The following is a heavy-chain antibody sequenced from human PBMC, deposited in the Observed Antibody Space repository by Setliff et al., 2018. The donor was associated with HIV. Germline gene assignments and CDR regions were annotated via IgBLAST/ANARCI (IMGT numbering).Heavy chain of an antibody. CDR1: GGSLSGYH. V-gene: IGHV4-34*01. J-gene: IGHJ4*02. D-gene: IGHD3-22*01. CDR2: INHSGST. Sequence: TSETLSLTCAVYGGSLSGYHWSWIRQSPEKGLEWIGEINHSGSTNYNPSLKSRVTMSVDTSKNQFSLKLSSVTAADTAAYYCARGGGYDRSGYYPFDYWGQGTPVTVSS. CDR3: ARGGGYDRSGYYPFDY.